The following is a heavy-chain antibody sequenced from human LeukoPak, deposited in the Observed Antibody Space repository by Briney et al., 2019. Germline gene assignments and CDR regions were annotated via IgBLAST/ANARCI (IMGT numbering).Heavy chain of an antibody. CDR3: GKDLNEAEAADWFDP. CDR2: ISGSGDRT. Sequence: GGSLRLSCAASGLTFSGHHMSWVRQAPGKGLEWVSSISGSGDRTYYADSVKGRFTISRDNSKNTLYLRMNSLTAEDTALYFGGKDLNEAEAADWFDPRGQGTLVTVSS. CDR1: GLTFSGHH. J-gene: IGHJ5*02. V-gene: IGHV3-23*01. D-gene: IGHD6-19*01.